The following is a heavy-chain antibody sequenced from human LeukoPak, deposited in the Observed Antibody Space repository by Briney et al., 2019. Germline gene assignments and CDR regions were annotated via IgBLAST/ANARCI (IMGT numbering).Heavy chain of an antibody. CDR2: IWSDSADI. CDR1: GFTFSSYA. Sequence: PGGSLRLSCAASGFTFSSYAMHWVRQAPGKGLEWVSSIWSDSADIHYADSVKGRFTISRDNAKNSLYLQMNSLRAEDSAVYYCARDFFHSDISRPFDYWGQGTLVTVSS. CDR3: ARDFFHSDISRPFDY. V-gene: IGHV3-21*01. D-gene: IGHD3-3*02. J-gene: IGHJ4*02.